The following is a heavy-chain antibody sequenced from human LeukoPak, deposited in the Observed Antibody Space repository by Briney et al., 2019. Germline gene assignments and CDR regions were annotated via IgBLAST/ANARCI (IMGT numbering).Heavy chain of an antibody. CDR3: ARGPPRGKYYYMDV. CDR1: GFTFSSFD. J-gene: IGHJ6*03. V-gene: IGHV3-13*01. Sequence: GGFLRLSYAASGFTFSSFDMHWVRQPTGQGLEWVSTIGTASDTYYPGSVEGRFTLSRDNAKNSLYLQMNSLTAGDTAVYYCARGPPRGKYYYMDVWGKGTTVTVSS. CDR2: IGTASDT. D-gene: IGHD1-1*01.